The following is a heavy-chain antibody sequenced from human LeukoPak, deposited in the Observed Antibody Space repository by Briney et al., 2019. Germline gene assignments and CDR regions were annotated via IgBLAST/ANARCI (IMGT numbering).Heavy chain of an antibody. V-gene: IGHV5-51*01. CDR3: ARSGTGWSLEY. CDR1: GYXFSTYW. D-gene: IGHD6-19*01. CDR2: IYPGGSDT. Sequence: PGESLKISCNGLGYXFSTYWNAWVRQRPGKGLEWMGIIYPGGSDTRYSPSFQGQVTISADKSISTAYLQWSSLKASDTAMYYCARSGTGWSLEYWGQGTLVTVSS. J-gene: IGHJ4*02.